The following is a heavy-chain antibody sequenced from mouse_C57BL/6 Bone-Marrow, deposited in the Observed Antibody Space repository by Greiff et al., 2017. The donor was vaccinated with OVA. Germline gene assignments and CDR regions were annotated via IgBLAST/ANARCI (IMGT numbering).Heavy chain of an antibody. CDR3: TTHHDGSSLHGYFDV. CDR1: GFNIKDDY. D-gene: IGHD1-1*01. Sequence: EVQLQQSGAELVRPGASVKLSCTASGFNIKDDYMHWVKQRPEQGLEWIGWIDPENGDTEYASKFQGKATITADTSSNTAYLQLSSLTSEDTAVYYCTTHHDGSSLHGYFDVWGTGTTVTVSS. V-gene: IGHV14-4*01. J-gene: IGHJ1*03. CDR2: IDPENGDT.